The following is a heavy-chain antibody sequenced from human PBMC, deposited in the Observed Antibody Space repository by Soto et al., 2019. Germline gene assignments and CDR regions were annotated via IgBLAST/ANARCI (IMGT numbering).Heavy chain of an antibody. V-gene: IGHV4-4*07. J-gene: IGHJ4*02. CDR3: ARENTVVVTATLDY. CDR2: IYTSGTT. D-gene: IGHD2-21*02. Sequence: SETLSLTCTVSGGSINGYFWSWIRQPAGKGLEWIGRIYTSGTTNYNPSLRSRVSMSAETSKNQVSLKLSSVTAADTAVYYCARENTVVVTATLDYWGQEMLVTVSS. CDR1: GGSINGYF.